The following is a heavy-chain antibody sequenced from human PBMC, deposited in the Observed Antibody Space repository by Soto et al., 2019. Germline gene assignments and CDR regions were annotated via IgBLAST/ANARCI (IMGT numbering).Heavy chain of an antibody. V-gene: IGHV1-46*01. Sequence: QVQLMQSGAEVKKPGASVKVSCKASGNTFTNYYIHWVRQAPGQGLEWLGTINPTGGHTTYEQKFLGRVNMTRDTSTSTLYMELTSLRSEDTAVYYCARGGHVVVVTAAFDYWGQGTLVTVSS. D-gene: IGHD2-21*02. J-gene: IGHJ4*02. CDR2: INPTGGHT. CDR1: GNTFTNYY. CDR3: ARGGHVVVVTAAFDY.